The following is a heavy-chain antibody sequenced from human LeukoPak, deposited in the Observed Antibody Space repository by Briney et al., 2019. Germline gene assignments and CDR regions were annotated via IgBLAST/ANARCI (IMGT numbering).Heavy chain of an antibody. V-gene: IGHV3-23*01. CDR1: GFIFSHYG. CDR2: ITSRSTT. J-gene: IGHJ4*02. Sequence: GGTLRLSCAASGFIFSHYGMNWVRQAPGKGLEWVSGITSRSTTYYADSVKGRFTISRDNSKDMVWLQINSPTAEDTATYYCAKDGNWARFEDWGQGTLVTVSS. D-gene: IGHD7-27*01. CDR3: AKDGNWARFED.